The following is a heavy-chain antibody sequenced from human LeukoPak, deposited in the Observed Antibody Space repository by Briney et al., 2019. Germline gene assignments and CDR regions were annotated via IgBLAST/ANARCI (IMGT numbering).Heavy chain of an antibody. J-gene: IGHJ4*02. CDR1: GGSISSSSYY. CDR3: ARDHPGYNYHYFDY. V-gene: IGHV4-39*07. D-gene: IGHD5-24*01. Sequence: SETLSLTCTVSGGSISSSSYYWGWIRQPPGKGLEWIGSIYYGGSTYYNPSLKSRVTISVDTSKNQFSLKLSSVTAADTAVYYCARDHPGYNYHYFDYWGQGTLVTVSS. CDR2: IYYGGST.